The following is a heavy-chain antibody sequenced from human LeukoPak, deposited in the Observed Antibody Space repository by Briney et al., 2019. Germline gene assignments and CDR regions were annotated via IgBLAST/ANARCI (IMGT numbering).Heavy chain of an antibody. CDR2: TYASGNT. J-gene: IGHJ6*03. D-gene: IGHD6-13*01. Sequence: SETLSLTCTVSGGSISDYYWSWIRQPAGKGLEWIGRTYASGNTNYNPSLKSRVTMSLDTSKNQFSLKLNSVTAADTAVYYCARGPYSQYYYYHYMDVWGKGTTVTVSS. CDR1: GGSISDYY. V-gene: IGHV4-4*07. CDR3: ARGPYSQYYYYHYMDV.